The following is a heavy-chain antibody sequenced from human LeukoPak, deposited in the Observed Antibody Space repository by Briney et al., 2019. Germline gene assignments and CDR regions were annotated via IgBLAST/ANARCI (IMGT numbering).Heavy chain of an antibody. CDR2: ISGSGGRT. V-gene: IGHV3-23*01. J-gene: IGHJ4*02. CDR1: GFTFSSYA. D-gene: IGHD3-10*01. Sequence: GGSLRLSCAASGFTFSSYAMSWVRQAPAQGLEWVSVISGSGGRTYYADSVKGRLTISRDNSKNTLYLQMNSLRADDTPVHYFSKTIGLVRRVIADWRQGALVTVSS. CDR3: SKTIGLVRRVIAD.